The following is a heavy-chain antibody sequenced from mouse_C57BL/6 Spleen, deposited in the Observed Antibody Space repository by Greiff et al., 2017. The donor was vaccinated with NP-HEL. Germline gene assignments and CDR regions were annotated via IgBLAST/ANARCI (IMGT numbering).Heavy chain of an antibody. CDR2: IDPETGGT. CDR1: GYTFTDYE. J-gene: IGHJ2*01. V-gene: IGHV1-15*01. Sequence: QVQLQQSGAELVRPGASVTLSCKASGYTFTDYEMHWVKQTPVHGLEWIGAIDPETGGTAYNQKFKGKAILTADKSSSTAYMELRSLTSEDSAVYYCTRDRDYYGSSSFDCWGQGTTLTVSS. D-gene: IGHD1-1*01. CDR3: TRDRDYYGSSSFDC.